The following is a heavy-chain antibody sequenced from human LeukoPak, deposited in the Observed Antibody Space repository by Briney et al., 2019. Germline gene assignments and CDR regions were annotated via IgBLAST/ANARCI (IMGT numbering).Heavy chain of an antibody. CDR1: GGSISSYY. CDR3: ARAGPASGYYPFDC. V-gene: IGHV4-4*07. D-gene: IGHD3-22*01. Sequence: PSETLSLTCTVSGGSISSYYWSWIRQPAGKGLEWIGRIYTSGSTNYNPSLKSRVTMSVDTSKNQFSLKLSSVTAADTAVYYCARAGPASGYYPFDCWGQGTLVTVSS. J-gene: IGHJ4*02. CDR2: IYTSGST.